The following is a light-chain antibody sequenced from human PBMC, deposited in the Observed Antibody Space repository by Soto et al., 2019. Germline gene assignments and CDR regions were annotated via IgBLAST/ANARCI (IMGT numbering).Light chain of an antibody. CDR3: QQYGSSPPLT. CDR1: QSVSSSY. V-gene: IGKV3-20*01. Sequence: EIVLTQSPGTLSLSPGERATLSCRASQSVSSSYLAWYQQKPGQAPRLLIYGASSRATGIPDRFSGSGYGTYFTLTISRLEPEDFAVYYCQQYGSSPPLTFGGGTKVEIK. CDR2: GAS. J-gene: IGKJ4*01.